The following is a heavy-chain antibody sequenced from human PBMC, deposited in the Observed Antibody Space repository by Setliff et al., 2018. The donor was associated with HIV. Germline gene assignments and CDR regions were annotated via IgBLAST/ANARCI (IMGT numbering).Heavy chain of an antibody. V-gene: IGHV1-8*02. CDR2: MNPDSGNT. CDR3: ARVLDPGIAVATHAFDI. D-gene: IGHD6-19*01. CDR1: GYTFINYD. J-gene: IGHJ3*02. Sequence: GASVKVSCKASGYTFINYDIYWVRQTTGQGLEWMGWMNPDSGNTGYAQKFQGRVTMTRNTSISTAYMDLSSLRSEDTAVYYCARVLDPGIAVATHAFDIWGQGTMVTVSS.